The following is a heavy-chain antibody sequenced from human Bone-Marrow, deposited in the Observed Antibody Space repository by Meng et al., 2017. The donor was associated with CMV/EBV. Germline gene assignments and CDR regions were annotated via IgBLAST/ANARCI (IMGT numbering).Heavy chain of an antibody. Sequence: ASVKVSCKASGYTFTGYYIHWVRQAPGQGLEWMGWINPNSGGTNYAPKFLGRVTMTRDTSTSTAYMELSRLRSDDTAVYYCARDGDYDCHFGMDVWAQGTTVTVSS. CDR3: ARDGDYDCHFGMDV. D-gene: IGHD3-3*01. CDR1: GYTFTGYY. J-gene: IGHJ6*02. V-gene: IGHV1-2*02. CDR2: INPNSGGT.